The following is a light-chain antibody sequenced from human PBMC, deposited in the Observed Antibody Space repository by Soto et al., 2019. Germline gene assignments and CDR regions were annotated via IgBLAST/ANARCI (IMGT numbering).Light chain of an antibody. CDR2: GAS. J-gene: IGKJ1*01. CDR3: QQYHVWPKWT. V-gene: IGKV3D-15*01. Sequence: ESVLTQSPGTLSLSPGERPTLSCRASQSVSNNYLAWYQQKPGQAPXLXXHGASTRASGIPPKFSGSVSGTEFTLTISSLQSEDYAVYFGQQYHVWPKWTFGQGTKVEIK. CDR1: QSVSNN.